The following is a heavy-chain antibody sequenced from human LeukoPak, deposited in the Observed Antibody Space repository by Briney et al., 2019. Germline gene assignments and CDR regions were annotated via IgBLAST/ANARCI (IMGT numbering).Heavy chain of an antibody. CDR2: INEDGSEK. CDR1: GFSLSSYW. CDR3: ARDEVAALGY. V-gene: IGHV3-7*01. Sequence: PGGSLRLSCAASGFSLSSYWMSWVRQAPGKGLEWVANINEDGSEKYYVDSVKGRFTIPRDNSENSLYLQLNSLRAEDTAVYYCARDEVAALGYWGQGTLVTVSS. J-gene: IGHJ4*02. D-gene: IGHD6-19*01.